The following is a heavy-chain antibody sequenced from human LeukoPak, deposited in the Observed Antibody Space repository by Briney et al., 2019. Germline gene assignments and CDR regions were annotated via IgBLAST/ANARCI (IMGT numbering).Heavy chain of an antibody. V-gene: IGHV3-48*03. CDR1: GFTFSNYE. CDR2: ISGSGNTI. CDR3: AKGHGVVAASDDAFDI. J-gene: IGHJ3*02. D-gene: IGHD2-2*01. Sequence: PGGSLRLSCAASGFTFSNYEMNWVRQAPGKGLEWVSYISGSGNTIHYADSMKGRFTISRDNAKKSLYLQMNSLRAEDTAVYYCAKGHGVVAASDDAFDIWGQGTMVTVSS.